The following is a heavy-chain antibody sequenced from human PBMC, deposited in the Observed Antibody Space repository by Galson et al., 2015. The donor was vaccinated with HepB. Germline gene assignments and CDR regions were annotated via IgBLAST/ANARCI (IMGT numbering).Heavy chain of an antibody. V-gene: IGHV3-23*01. D-gene: IGHD3-22*01. CDR1: QFTFSSYA. J-gene: IGHJ6*03. Sequence: SLRLSCAASQFTFSSYAMSWVRQAPGKGLEWVSAISGSGGSTYYADSVKGRFTISRDNSKNTLYLQMHSLRAEGTAVYYCATGGYYDSSGYYRHYYYYMDVWGKGTTVTVSS. CDR3: ATGGYYDSSGYYRHYYYYMDV. CDR2: ISGSGGST.